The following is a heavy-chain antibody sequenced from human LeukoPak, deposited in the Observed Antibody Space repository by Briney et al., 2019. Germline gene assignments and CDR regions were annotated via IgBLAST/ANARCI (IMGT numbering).Heavy chain of an antibody. CDR1: GYTFTSYG. CDR3: ARDIDCSSTSCLPESY. CDR2: IIPILGIA. J-gene: IGHJ4*02. Sequence: SVKVSCKASGYTFTSYGISWVRQAPGQGLEWMGRIIPILGIANYAQKFQGRVTITADKSTSTAYMELSSLRSEDTAVYYCARDIDCSSTSCLPESYWGQGTLVTVSS. V-gene: IGHV1-69*04. D-gene: IGHD2-2*01.